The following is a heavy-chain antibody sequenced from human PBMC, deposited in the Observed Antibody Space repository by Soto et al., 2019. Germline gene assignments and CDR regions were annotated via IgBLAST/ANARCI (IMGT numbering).Heavy chain of an antibody. CDR1: AFTFSTYW. CDR3: ARGSTYYYDSSGYYIYYCDY. D-gene: IGHD3-22*01. Sequence: EVQLVESGGGLVQPGGSLRLSCAASAFTFSTYWMSWVRQAPGKGLEWVANIKQDGSEKYYVDSVKGRFTISRDNAKNSLYLQMNSLRAEDTAVYYCARGSTYYYDSSGYYIYYCDYWGQGTLVTVSS. V-gene: IGHV3-7*03. J-gene: IGHJ4*02. CDR2: IKQDGSEK.